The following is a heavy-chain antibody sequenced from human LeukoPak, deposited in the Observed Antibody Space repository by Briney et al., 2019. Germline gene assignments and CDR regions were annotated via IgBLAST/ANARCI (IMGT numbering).Heavy chain of an antibody. CDR3: ARLLYDDNGFYEYDC. Sequence: SETLSLTCTVSGGSISRHNYYWGWIRRPPGKGLEWIGSIHYTGNTYDNPSLKSRVTISVDTSRNQVSLKLTSVTAADTAVYYCARLLYDDNGFYEYDCWGQGALVTVSS. CDR2: IHYTGNT. D-gene: IGHD3-22*01. CDR1: GGSISRHNYY. J-gene: IGHJ4*02. V-gene: IGHV4-39*01.